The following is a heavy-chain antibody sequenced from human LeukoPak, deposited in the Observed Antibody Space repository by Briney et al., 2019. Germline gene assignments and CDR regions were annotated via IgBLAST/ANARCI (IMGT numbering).Heavy chain of an antibody. Sequence: ASVKVSCKASGGTFSSYAISWVRQAPGQGLEWMGGIIPIFGTANYAQKFQGRVTITADESTSTAYMELSSLRSEDTAVYYCARGTDYDYVWGRRLRRAFDIWGQGTMVTVSS. D-gene: IGHD3-16*01. J-gene: IGHJ3*02. CDR3: ARGTDYDYVWGRRLRRAFDI. CDR2: IIPIFGTA. CDR1: GGTFSSYA. V-gene: IGHV1-69*01.